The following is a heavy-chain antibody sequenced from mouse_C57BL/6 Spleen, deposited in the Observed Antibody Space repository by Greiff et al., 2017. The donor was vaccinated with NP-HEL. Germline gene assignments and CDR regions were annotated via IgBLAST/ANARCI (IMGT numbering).Heavy chain of an antibody. CDR3: TRESGAMDY. J-gene: IGHJ4*01. V-gene: IGHV1-15*01. Sequence: QVQLQQSGAELVRPGASVTLSCKASGYTFTDYEMHWVKQTPVHGLEWIGAIDPETGGTAYNQKVKGKAILTADKSSSTAYMELRSLTSEDSAVYYCTRESGAMDYWGQGTSVTVSS. CDR2: IDPETGGT. CDR1: GYTFTDYE. D-gene: IGHD3-2*02.